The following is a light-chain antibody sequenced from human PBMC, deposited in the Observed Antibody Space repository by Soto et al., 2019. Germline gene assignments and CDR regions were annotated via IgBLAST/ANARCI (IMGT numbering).Light chain of an antibody. V-gene: IGKV3-20*01. CDR2: DAS. CDR3: QQCATSPLT. J-gene: IGKJ1*01. CDR1: QPLTNNY. Sequence: EIVLTQSPGTLSLSPGERATLFCRASQPLTNNYIAWYQQKPGQPPRLLIDDASRRASGIPDRFSGSGSGTDFTLTISRLEPEDFAVYYCQQCATSPLTFGQGTKVDIK.